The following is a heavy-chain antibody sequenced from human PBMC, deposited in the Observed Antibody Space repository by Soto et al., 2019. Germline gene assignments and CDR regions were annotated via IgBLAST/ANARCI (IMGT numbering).Heavy chain of an antibody. J-gene: IGHJ4*02. V-gene: IGHV3-30*18. Sequence: PGGSLRLSCAASGFTFSSFGMHWVRQAPGKGLEWVAVISYDGSNKYYADSVKGRFTISRDNSKNTLYLQMNSLRAEDTAVFYCAKPTVPFGRTAVPGPFDNWGQGTLVTVSS. CDR1: GFTFSSFG. D-gene: IGHD6-19*01. CDR3: AKPTVPFGRTAVPGPFDN. CDR2: ISYDGSNK.